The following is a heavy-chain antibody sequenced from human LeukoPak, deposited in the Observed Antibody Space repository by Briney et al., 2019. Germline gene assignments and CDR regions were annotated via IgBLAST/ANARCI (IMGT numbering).Heavy chain of an antibody. CDR2: IYYSGST. Sequence: SETLSLTCTVSGGSISSYYWSWIRQPPGKGLEWIGYIYYSGSTNYNPSLKSRVTISVDTSKNQFSLKLSSVTAADTAVYYCARQGTLLIAAAEYYFDYWGQGTLVTVSS. V-gene: IGHV4-59*08. CDR1: GGSISSYY. D-gene: IGHD6-13*01. J-gene: IGHJ4*02. CDR3: ARQGTLLIAAAEYYFDY.